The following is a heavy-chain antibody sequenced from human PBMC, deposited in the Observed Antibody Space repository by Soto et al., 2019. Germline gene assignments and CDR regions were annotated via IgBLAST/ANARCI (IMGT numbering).Heavy chain of an antibody. CDR2: IIPIFTTT. J-gene: IGHJ3*02. CDR3: AREVAADGTFREDVFDI. CDR1: GGTFSNHA. V-gene: IGHV1-69*12. D-gene: IGHD6-13*01. Sequence: QVHLVQSGAEVKKPGSSVKVSCKASGGTFSNHAINWVRQAPGQGLEWMGRIIPIFTTTNYAHKFQGRVTITADESTITDYMELSSLQHDDTAVYYCAREVAADGTFREDVFDIWGQGTLVTVSS.